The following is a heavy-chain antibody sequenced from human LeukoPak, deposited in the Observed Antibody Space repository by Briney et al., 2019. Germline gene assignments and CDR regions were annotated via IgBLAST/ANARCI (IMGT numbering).Heavy chain of an antibody. J-gene: IGHJ4*02. CDR2: ISSSGSTI. V-gene: IGHV3-11*04. CDR1: GFTFSDYY. D-gene: IGHD3-22*01. Sequence: PGGSLRLSCAASGFTFSDYYMSWIRQAPGKGLKWVSYISSSGSTIYYADSVKGRFTISRDNAKNSLYLQMNSLRAEDTAVYYCARERPYYYDSSGYYGGWGQGTLVTVSS. CDR3: ARERPYYYDSSGYYGG.